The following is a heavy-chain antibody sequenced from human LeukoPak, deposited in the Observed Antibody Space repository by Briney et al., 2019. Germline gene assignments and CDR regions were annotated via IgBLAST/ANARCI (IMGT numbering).Heavy chain of an antibody. D-gene: IGHD1-1*01. Sequence: GGSLRLSCTASGFPFSDYSMNWVRQAPGKGLEWISYIGISSGNTKYADSVKGRFTITADNARNSLYLQMNSLRVEDTAVYYCARDHNYAFDNWGQGTLVSVSS. V-gene: IGHV3-48*04. CDR3: ARDHNYAFDN. CDR2: IGISSGNT. CDR1: GFPFSDYS. J-gene: IGHJ4*02.